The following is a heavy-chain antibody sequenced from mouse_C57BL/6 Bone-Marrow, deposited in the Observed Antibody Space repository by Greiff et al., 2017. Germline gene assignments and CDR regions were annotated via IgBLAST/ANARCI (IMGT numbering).Heavy chain of an antibody. D-gene: IGHD1-1*01. V-gene: IGHV1-81*01. CDR1: GYTFTSYG. CDR2: IYPRSGNT. J-gene: IGHJ2*01. CDR3: ARPYYYGSSYHY. Sequence: QVQLQHSGAELARPGASVKLSCKASGYTFTSYGISWVKQRTGQGLEWIGEIYPRSGNTYYNEKFKGKATLTADKSSSTAYMELRSLTSEDSAVYFCARPYYYGSSYHYWGQGTTLTVSS.